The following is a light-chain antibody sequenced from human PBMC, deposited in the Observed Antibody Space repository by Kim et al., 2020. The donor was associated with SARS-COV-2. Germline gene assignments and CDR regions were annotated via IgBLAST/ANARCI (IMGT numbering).Light chain of an antibody. Sequence: EIVLTQSPGTLSLSPGERATLSCRASQTVHNSYLAWYQQKTGQAPRLLIHGASMRATGIPDRFCGSGSGTDFTLIISRLEPEDFAVYFCQQYGSPPVACGGGTKLEI. CDR2: GAS. J-gene: IGKJ4*01. CDR3: QQYGSPPVA. CDR1: QTVHNSY. V-gene: IGKV3-20*01.